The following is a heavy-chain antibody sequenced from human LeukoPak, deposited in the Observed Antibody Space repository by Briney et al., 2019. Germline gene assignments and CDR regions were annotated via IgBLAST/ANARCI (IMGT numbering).Heavy chain of an antibody. CDR2: IKQDGSEK. D-gene: IGHD6-19*01. CDR3: ATSQTTSGRYGNAFDI. V-gene: IGHV3-7*01. Sequence: GGSLRLSCTSSEITFSSYWMSWVRQAPGKGLEWVANIKQDGSEKYYVDSLKGRFTISRDNAKNSLYLQMNSLRVEDTAVYYCATSQTTSGRYGNAFDIWGQGTWSPSHQ. J-gene: IGHJ3*02. CDR1: EITFSSYW.